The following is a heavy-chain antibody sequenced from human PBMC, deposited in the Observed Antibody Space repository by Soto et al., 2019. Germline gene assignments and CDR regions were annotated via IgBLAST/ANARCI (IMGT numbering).Heavy chain of an antibody. CDR2: MNPNSGNT. CDR1: GYSFTSDD. Sequence: QVQLVQSGAEVKKPGASVKVSCKTSGYSFTSDDINWVRQATGQGLEWIGWMNPNSGNTGYAQKVPGGVTMTRNTSIRTAYMELSSVTSEDAAVYYCASVRRRWFFDLWGRGTLVTVSS. CDR3: ASVRRRWFFDL. J-gene: IGHJ2*01. D-gene: IGHD6-6*01. V-gene: IGHV1-8*01.